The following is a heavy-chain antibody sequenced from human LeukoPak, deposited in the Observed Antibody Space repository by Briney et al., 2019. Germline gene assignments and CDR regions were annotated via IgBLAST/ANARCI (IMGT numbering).Heavy chain of an antibody. CDR2: IYHSGST. Sequence: SETLSLTCTVSGGSISSGGYYWSWIRQPPGKGLEWIGYIYHSGSTYYNPSLKSRVTISRDMSKKQFSLKLTSVTAADTAVYYCARGYGSGSYYYGWFDPWGQGTLVTVSS. V-gene: IGHV4-30-2*05. CDR1: GGSISSGGYY. J-gene: IGHJ5*02. D-gene: IGHD3-10*01. CDR3: ARGYGSGSYYYGWFDP.